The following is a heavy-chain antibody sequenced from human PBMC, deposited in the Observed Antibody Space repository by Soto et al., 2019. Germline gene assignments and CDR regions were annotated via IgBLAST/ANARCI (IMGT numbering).Heavy chain of an antibody. CDR2: IYSGGST. J-gene: IGHJ6*02. V-gene: IGHV3-53*02. CDR3: ARGPLIRSDWYQLPPPSGGMDV. Sequence: EVQLVETGGGLIQPGGSLRLSCAASGFTVSSNYMSWVRQAPGKGLEWVSVIYSGGSTYYADSVKGRFTISRDNSKNTLYLPMNSLRAEDTAVYYCARGPLIRSDWYQLPPPSGGMDVWGQGTTVTVSS. D-gene: IGHD2-2*01. CDR1: GFTVSSNY.